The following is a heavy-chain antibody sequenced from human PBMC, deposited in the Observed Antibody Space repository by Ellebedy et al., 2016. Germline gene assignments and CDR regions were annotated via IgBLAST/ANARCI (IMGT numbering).Heavy chain of an antibody. CDR1: GFTFSSHW. V-gene: IGHV3-7*01. J-gene: IGHJ6*02. Sequence: GGSLRLSCAASGFTFSSHWMSWVRQAPGKGLEWVASIKSDGSKKYYVDSVKGRFTISRDNAKNSADLQMNSLRGEDTAVYYCAREDYNWNDGEDGYYHYYGMEVWGQGTTVTVSS. CDR3: AREDYNWNDGEDGYYHYYGMEV. CDR2: IKSDGSKK. D-gene: IGHD1-1*01.